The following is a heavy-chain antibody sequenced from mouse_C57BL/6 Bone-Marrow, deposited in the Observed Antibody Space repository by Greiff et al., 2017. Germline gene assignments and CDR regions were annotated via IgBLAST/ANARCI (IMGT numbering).Heavy chain of an antibody. Sequence: QVQLKQSGAELVRPGTSVKMSCKASGYTFTNYWIGWVKQRPGHGLEWIGEILPGSGSTNYNEKFKGKATFTADTSSNTAYMQLSSLTTEDSAIYYCAREIYYDYDDWFAYWGQGTLVTVSA. CDR1: GYTFTNYW. D-gene: IGHD2-4*01. J-gene: IGHJ3*01. CDR2: ILPGSGST. V-gene: IGHV1-63*02. CDR3: AREIYYDYDDWFAY.